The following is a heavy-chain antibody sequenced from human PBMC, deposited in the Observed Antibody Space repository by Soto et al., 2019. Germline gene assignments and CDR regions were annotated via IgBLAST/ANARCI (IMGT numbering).Heavy chain of an antibody. CDR2: IIPIFGTA. Sequence: QVQLVQSGAEVKKPGSSVKVSCKASGGTFSSYAISWVRQAPGQGLEWMGGIIPIFGTANYAQKFQGRVRITADESTSTANMELSNLRSEDTAVYYCARETYYGILTGGFGYWGQGTLVTVSS. CDR3: ARETYYGILTGGFGY. J-gene: IGHJ4*02. CDR1: GGTFSSYA. V-gene: IGHV1-69*12. D-gene: IGHD3-9*01.